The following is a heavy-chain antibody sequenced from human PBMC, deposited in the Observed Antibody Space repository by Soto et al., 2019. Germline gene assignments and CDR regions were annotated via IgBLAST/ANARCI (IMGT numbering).Heavy chain of an antibody. J-gene: IGHJ4*02. D-gene: IGHD3-10*01. CDR3: AKPLYYYGSGPDY. CDR1: GFTFSSYA. Sequence: LRLSCAASGFTFSSYAMSWVRQAPGKGLEWVSAISGSGGSTYYADSVKGRFTISRDNSKNTLYLQMNSLRAEDTAVYYCAKPLYYYGSGPDYWGQGTLVTVSS. V-gene: IGHV3-23*01. CDR2: ISGSGGST.